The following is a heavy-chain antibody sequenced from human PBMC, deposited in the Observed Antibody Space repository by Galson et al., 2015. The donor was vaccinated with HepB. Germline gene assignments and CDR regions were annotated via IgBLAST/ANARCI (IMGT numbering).Heavy chain of an antibody. D-gene: IGHD3-3*01. V-gene: IGHV3-23*01. CDR3: VLRFLEWSYYYYGMDV. J-gene: IGHJ6*02. CDR2: ISGSGGST. Sequence: SLRLSCAASGFTFSSYAMSWVRQAPGKGLEWVSAISGSGGSTYYADSVKGRFTISSDNSKNTLYLQMNSLRAEDTAVYYCVLRFLEWSYYYYGMDVWGQGTTVTVSS. CDR1: GFTFSSYA.